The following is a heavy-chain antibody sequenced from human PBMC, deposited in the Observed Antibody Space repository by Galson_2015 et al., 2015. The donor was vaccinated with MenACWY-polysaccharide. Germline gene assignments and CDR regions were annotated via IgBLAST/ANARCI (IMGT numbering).Heavy chain of an antibody. J-gene: IGHJ6*02. CDR3: ARVRGGQWPRYSMDV. D-gene: IGHD6-19*01. V-gene: IGHV4-4*07. CDR1: GFTFSSYY. Sequence: LRLSCAASGFTFSSYYWSWIRQPGGKGLEWIGRMYTTGSTNSNPSLKSRLTMSLDTSKNQFSLKLSSVTAADTAVYYCARVRGGQWPRYSMDVWGQGTTVTVSS. CDR2: MYTTGST.